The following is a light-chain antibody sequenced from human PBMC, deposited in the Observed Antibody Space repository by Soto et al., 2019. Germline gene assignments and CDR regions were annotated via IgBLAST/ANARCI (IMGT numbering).Light chain of an antibody. V-gene: IGKV3-15*01. Sequence: EIVMTQSPATLSVSPGERATLSCRASQSVSSNLAWYQQKPGQAPRLLIHGASTRATGIPARFSGSGSGTEFTLTISSLQSEDFAVYYCQQYNNWPPGTFGGGTKVETK. CDR1: QSVSSN. J-gene: IGKJ4*01. CDR3: QQYNNWPPGT. CDR2: GAS.